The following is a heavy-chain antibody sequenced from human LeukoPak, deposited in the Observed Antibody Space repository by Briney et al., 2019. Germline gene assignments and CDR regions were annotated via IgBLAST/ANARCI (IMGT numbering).Heavy chain of an antibody. V-gene: IGHV4-59*12. CDR1: GGSISSYY. CDR3: ARDRANWSKAYFDY. J-gene: IGHJ4*02. D-gene: IGHD7-27*01. CDR2: IYYSGST. Sequence: SSETLSLTCTVSGGSISSYYWSWIRQPPGKGLEWIGYIYYSGSTNYNPSLKSRVTISVDTSKNQFSLKLSSVTAADTAVYYCARDRANWSKAYFDYWGQGTLVTVSS.